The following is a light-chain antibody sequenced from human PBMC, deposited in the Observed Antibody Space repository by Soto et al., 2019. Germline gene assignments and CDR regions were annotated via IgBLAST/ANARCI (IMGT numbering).Light chain of an antibody. CDR2: RND. CDR1: SSNIESNY. Sequence: QSVLTQPPSASGTPGQRVTISCSGSSSNIESNYVYWYQQLPGSDPKLLIYRNDQRPSGVPDRFSGSKSGTSASLAISGLRSEDEADYYCAAWDDSLSALVFGGGTQLTVL. V-gene: IGLV1-47*01. CDR3: AAWDDSLSALV. J-gene: IGLJ7*01.